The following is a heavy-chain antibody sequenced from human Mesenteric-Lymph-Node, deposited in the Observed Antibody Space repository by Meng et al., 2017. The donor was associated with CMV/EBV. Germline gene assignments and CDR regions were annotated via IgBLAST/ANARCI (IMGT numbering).Heavy chain of an antibody. J-gene: IGHJ2*01. V-gene: IGHV3-66*02. CDR3: ASFKQQVVGGTYWYFDL. CDR2: IFGAAET. Sequence: GESLKISCAGSGFTVSNNDMSWVRQAPGKGPEWVSGIFGAAETYYADSVKGRFTISRDNSKNTLYLQMNALRPEDTALYYCASFKQQVVGGTYWYFDLWGPGTLVTVSS. CDR1: GFTVSNND. D-gene: IGHD6-13*01.